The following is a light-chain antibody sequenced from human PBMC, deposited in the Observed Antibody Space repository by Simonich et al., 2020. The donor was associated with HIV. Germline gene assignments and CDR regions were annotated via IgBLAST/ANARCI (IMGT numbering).Light chain of an antibody. V-gene: IGKV1-NL1*01. Sequence: DIHMTQSPASLSASVGNRVTITCRASQGISNSLAWYQHKPGKAPKLLLYEASRLQSGVPSRFSGSGSGTHYTLSISSLQPEDFTTYYCQQYYSTPYTFGQGTKLEIK. J-gene: IGKJ2*01. CDR1: QGISNS. CDR3: QQYYSTPYT. CDR2: EAS.